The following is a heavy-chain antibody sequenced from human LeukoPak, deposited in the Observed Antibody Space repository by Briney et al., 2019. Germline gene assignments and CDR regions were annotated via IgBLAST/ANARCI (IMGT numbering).Heavy chain of an antibody. CDR2: IYYSGST. J-gene: IGHJ4*02. CDR1: GGSMSPYH. V-gene: IGHV4-59*08. D-gene: IGHD6-19*01. Sequence: SETLSLTCTVSGGSMSPYHWGWIRQPPGKGLEWTGYIYYSGSTNYNPSLNSRVTISVDTSKNQFPLRLSSVTAADTAIYYCARAVSGRFDYWGQGTLVTVXS. CDR3: ARAVSGRFDY.